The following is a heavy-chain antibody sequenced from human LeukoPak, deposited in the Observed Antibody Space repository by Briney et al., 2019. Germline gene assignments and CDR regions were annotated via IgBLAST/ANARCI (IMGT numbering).Heavy chain of an antibody. CDR3: AREDSSGYYFGGGAFDI. J-gene: IGHJ3*02. CDR2: ISSSSSYI. Sequence: GGSLRLSCAASGFIFTNYFMSWVRQAPGKGLEWVSSISSSSSYIYYADSVKGRFTISRDNAKNSLYLQMNSLRAEDTAVYYRAREDSSGYYFGGGAFDIWGQGTMVTVSS. D-gene: IGHD3-22*01. CDR1: GFIFTNYF. V-gene: IGHV3-21*01.